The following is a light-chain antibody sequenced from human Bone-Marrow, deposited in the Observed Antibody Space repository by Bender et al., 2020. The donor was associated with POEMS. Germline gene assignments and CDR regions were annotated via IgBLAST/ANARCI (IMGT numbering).Light chain of an antibody. CDR2: GYN. Sequence: QSALTQPASVSGSPGQSITISCTGSSSNTGSGYDINWYQHLPGTAPKLLIYGYNNRPSGVPDRFSGSKSGTSASLAITGLQAEDEADYYCCSYAGSDIHWVFGGGTKLTV. CDR1: SSNTGSGYD. J-gene: IGLJ3*02. CDR3: CSYAGSDIHWV. V-gene: IGLV1-40*01.